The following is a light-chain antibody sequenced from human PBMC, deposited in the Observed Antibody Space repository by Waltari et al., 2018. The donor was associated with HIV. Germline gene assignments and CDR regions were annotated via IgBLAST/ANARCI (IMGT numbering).Light chain of an antibody. CDR1: QSLLYSDGNTY. CDR2: KVS. J-gene: IGKJ2*01. CDR3: MQGTHWPRYT. Sequence: DVVMTQSPLSLPVTLGQPASISCSSSQSLLYSDGNTYLSWFQQRPGQSPRRLIYKVSNGDSGVPDRFSGSGSGTDFTLKISRVEAEDVGVYYCMQGTHWPRYTFGQGTKLEIK. V-gene: IGKV2-30*01.